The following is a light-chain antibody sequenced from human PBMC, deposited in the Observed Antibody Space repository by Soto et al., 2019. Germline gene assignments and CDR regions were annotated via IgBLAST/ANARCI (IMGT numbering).Light chain of an antibody. CDR2: SNN. V-gene: IGLV1-47*01. Sequence: QSVLTQPPSASGTPGQRVTISCSGSSSNIGRNYVYWYQQLPGTAPKVLIYSNNQRPSGVPDRFSGSKSGTSASLAISGLRSEDEADYYCAAWDDSLSGRVFGTGTKVTVL. CDR1: SSNIGRNY. CDR3: AAWDDSLSGRV. J-gene: IGLJ1*01.